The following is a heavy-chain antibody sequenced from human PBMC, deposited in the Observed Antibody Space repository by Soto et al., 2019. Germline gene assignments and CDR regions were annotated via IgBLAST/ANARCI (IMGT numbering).Heavy chain of an antibody. V-gene: IGHV1-69*13. CDR2: IIPIFGTA. D-gene: IGHD3-3*01. CDR3: ARDRGIFGVVIKPHYYYYYGMDV. Sequence: SVKVSCKASGGTFSSYAISWVRQAPGQGLEWMGGIIPIFGTANYAQKFQGRVTITADESTSTAYMELSSLRSEDTAVYYCARDRGIFGVVIKPHYYYYYGMDVWGQGTTVTAP. CDR1: GGTFSSYA. J-gene: IGHJ6*02.